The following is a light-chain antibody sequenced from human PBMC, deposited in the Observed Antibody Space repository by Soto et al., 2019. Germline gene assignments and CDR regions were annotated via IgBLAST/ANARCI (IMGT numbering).Light chain of an antibody. CDR2: AAS. J-gene: IGKJ2*01. Sequence: DIRITQSPFFLSASVGDIVTITCRASQSISNKLNGYQQRPGKAPKLLIYAASNLQSVVTSRFSASGPWTDFTLAVSSLQPEDFATNYCQQSYSAPRTFGRGTKLE. CDR1: QSISNK. V-gene: IGKV1-39*01. CDR3: QQSYSAPRT.